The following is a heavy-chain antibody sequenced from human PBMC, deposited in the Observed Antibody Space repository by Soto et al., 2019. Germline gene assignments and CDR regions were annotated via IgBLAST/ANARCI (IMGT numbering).Heavy chain of an antibody. CDR2: IDPSDSYT. J-gene: IGHJ4*02. CDR1: GYSFTNYW. CDR3: ARHAYYESGTSNLSH. D-gene: IGHD3-10*01. Sequence: PGESLKISCKGSGYSFTNYWISWVRQMPGKGLEWMGKIDPSDSYTKYNPSFQGHVAISADKSISTAHLQWSSLEASDTAMYYCARHAYYESGTSNLSHWGQGSLVTVSS. V-gene: IGHV5-10-1*01.